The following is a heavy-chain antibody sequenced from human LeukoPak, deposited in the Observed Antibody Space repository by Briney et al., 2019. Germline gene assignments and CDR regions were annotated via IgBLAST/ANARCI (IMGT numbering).Heavy chain of an antibody. CDR2: INPNSGGT. CDR1: VYTFTGYY. V-gene: IGHV1-2*02. J-gene: IGHJ4*02. D-gene: IGHD6-19*01. Sequence: VSVKVSCKASVYTFTGYYIHWVRQAPGQGLEWMGWINPNSGGTNSAQKFQGRVTLTRDTSISTAYLELSSLRSDDTAVYYCARDLGSGWIIVDYWGQGTLVTLSS. CDR3: ARDLGSGWIIVDY.